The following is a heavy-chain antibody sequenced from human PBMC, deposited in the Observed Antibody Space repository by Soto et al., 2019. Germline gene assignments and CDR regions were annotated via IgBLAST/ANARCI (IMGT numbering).Heavy chain of an antibody. CDR2: IIPIFGTP. J-gene: IGHJ4*02. CDR1: GGIFSTYA. V-gene: IGHV1-69*01. CDR3: ARDRDDYGSGNYYNRIDF. Sequence: QVQLVKSGAEVKKPGSSVKVSCKASGGIFSTYAISWLRQAPGHGLEGMGGIIPIFGTPNYAQRFQGRVTITADESTSTAYMELSRLRSEDTSVYYFARDRDDYGSGNYYNRIDFWGQGTLVTVSS. D-gene: IGHD3-10*01.